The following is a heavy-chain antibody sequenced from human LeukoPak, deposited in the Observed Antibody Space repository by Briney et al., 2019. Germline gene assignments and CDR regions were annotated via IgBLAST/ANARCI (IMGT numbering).Heavy chain of an antibody. Sequence: PGGSLRLSCAASGFTFSSYAMHWVRQAPGKGLEWVAVISYDGSNKYYADSVKGRFTISRDTSKNTLYLQMDSLRAEDTAVYYCAKDAITIFVGPYNWFDPWGQGTLVTVSS. J-gene: IGHJ5*02. D-gene: IGHD3-3*01. CDR1: GFTFSSYA. V-gene: IGHV3-30-3*01. CDR3: AKDAITIFVGPYNWFDP. CDR2: ISYDGSNK.